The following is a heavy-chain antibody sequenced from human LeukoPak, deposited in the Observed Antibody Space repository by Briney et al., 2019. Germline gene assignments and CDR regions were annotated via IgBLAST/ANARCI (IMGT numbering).Heavy chain of an antibody. V-gene: IGHV4-4*07. D-gene: IGHD3-22*01. J-gene: IGHJ6*03. CDR1: GGSISSYY. Sequence: SETLSLTCTVSGGSISSYYWSWIRQPAGKGLEWIGRIYTSGSTNYNPSLKSRVTMSVDTSKNQFSLKLSSVTAADTAVYYCARETRVRDSSGYFPPAHNYYYYYMDVWGKGTTVTISS. CDR3: ARETRVRDSSGYFPPAHNYYYYYMDV. CDR2: IYTSGST.